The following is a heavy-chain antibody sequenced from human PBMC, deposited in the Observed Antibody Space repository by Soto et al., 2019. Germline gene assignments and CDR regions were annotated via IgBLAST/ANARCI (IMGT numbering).Heavy chain of an antibody. CDR1: GYTFTSSG. J-gene: IGHJ4*02. CDR3: AREPNYFDY. CDR2: ISAYNGNT. V-gene: IGHV1-18*01. Sequence: VQLVQSGAEVKKPGASVKVSCTASGYTFTSSGIRWVRQAHGQGLESMGWISAYNGNTKNAQKFQGRVTMTTDTATSTAYMELRSLRSDDTAVYYCAREPNYFDYWGQVTLVTVSS.